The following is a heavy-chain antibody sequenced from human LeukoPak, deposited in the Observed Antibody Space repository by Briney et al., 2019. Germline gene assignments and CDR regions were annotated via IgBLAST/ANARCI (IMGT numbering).Heavy chain of an antibody. Sequence: ASVRVSCKASGYTFTSYGISWVRQAPGQGLEWMGWISAYNGNTNYAQKFQGRVTMTRDTSTSTVYMELSSLRSEDTAVYYCARGCGGDCYPGGDYWGQGTLVTVSS. CDR2: ISAYNGNT. J-gene: IGHJ4*02. CDR1: GYTFTSYG. V-gene: IGHV1-18*01. CDR3: ARGCGGDCYPGGDY. D-gene: IGHD2-21*02.